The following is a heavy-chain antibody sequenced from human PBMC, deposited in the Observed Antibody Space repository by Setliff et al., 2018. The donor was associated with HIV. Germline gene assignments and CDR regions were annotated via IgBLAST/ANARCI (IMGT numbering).Heavy chain of an antibody. Sequence: GASVKVSCKASGYTFTSYGISWVRQAPGQGLEWMGWISAYDSNTNYEHRLQGRVTMTTDTSTSTAYMELRGLISDDTAVYYCAREGITIFYFYYFAVDVWGQGTTVTVSS. CDR2: ISAYDSNT. V-gene: IGHV1-18*01. J-gene: IGHJ6*02. D-gene: IGHD3-9*01. CDR3: AREGITIFYFYYFAVDV. CDR1: GYTFTSYG.